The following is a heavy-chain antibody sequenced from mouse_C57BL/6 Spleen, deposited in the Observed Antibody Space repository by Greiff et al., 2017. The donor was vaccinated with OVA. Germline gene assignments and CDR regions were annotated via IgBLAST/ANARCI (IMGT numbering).Heavy chain of an antibody. CDR2: IDPSDSYT. CDR3: ARGWARWYVDV. D-gene: IGHD3-3*01. V-gene: IGHV1-69*01. J-gene: IGHJ1*03. CDR1: GYTFTSYW. Sequence: QVQLQQPGAELVMPGASVKLSCKASGYTFTSYWMHWVKQRPGQGLEWIREIDPSDSYTNYNQKFKGKSTLTVDKSSSTAYMQLSSLTSEDSAVYYCARGWARWYVDVWGTGTTVTVSS.